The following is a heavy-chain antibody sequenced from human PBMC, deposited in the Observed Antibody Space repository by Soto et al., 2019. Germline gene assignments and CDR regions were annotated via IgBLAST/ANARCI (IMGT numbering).Heavy chain of an antibody. CDR3: AREIAVAGTQSDSGMDV. Sequence: ASVKVSCKASGYTFTSYYMRWVRQAPGQGLEWMGIINPSGGSTSYAQKFQGRVTMTRDTSTSTVYMELSSLRSEDTAVYYCAREIAVAGTQSDSGMDVWGQGTTVTVSS. J-gene: IGHJ6*02. CDR2: INPSGGST. CDR1: GYTFTSYY. D-gene: IGHD6-19*01. V-gene: IGHV1-46*01.